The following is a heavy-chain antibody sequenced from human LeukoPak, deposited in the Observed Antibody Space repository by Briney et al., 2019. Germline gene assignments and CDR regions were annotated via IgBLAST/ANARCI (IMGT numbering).Heavy chain of an antibody. CDR3: AKDDMRKRWSSYYYMDV. J-gene: IGHJ6*03. CDR2: IKQDGSEK. CDR1: GFTFSRYW. V-gene: IGHV3-7*04. Sequence: PGGSLRLSCAASGFTFSRYWMSWVRQAPGKGLEWVANIKQDGSEKYYVDSVKGRFTISRDNAKNSLYLQMNSLRAEDTAVYYCAKDDMRKRWSSYYYMDVWGKGTTVTVSS. D-gene: IGHD1-26*01.